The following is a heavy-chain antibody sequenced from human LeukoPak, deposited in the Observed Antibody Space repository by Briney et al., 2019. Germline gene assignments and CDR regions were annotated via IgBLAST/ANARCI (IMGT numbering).Heavy chain of an antibody. V-gene: IGHV4-59*08. CDR3: ATCSGGSCYSAFDI. D-gene: IGHD2-15*01. CDR2: IYYSGST. CDR1: GGSISSYY. Sequence: SETLSLTCTVSGGSISSYYWSWIRQPPGKGLEWIGHIYYSGSTNYNPSLKSRVTISVDTSKNQFSLKLSSVTAADTAVYYCATCSGGSCYSAFDIWGQGTMVTVSS. J-gene: IGHJ3*02.